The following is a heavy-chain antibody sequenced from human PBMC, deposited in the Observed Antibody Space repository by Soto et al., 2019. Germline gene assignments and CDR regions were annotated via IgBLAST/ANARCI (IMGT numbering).Heavy chain of an antibody. CDR3: ARDSAHYRYMDV. D-gene: IGHD3-10*01. V-gene: IGHV3-33*01. Sequence: PGGSLRLSCAASGFTFSSYGMHWVRQAPGKGLEWVAVIWYDGSNKYYADSVKGRFTISRDNSKNTLYLQMNSLRAEDTAVYYCARDSAHYRYMDVWGKGTTVTVSS. CDR1: GFTFSSYG. J-gene: IGHJ6*03. CDR2: IWYDGSNK.